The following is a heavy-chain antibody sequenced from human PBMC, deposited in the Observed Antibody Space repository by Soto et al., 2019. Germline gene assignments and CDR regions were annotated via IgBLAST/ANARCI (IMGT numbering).Heavy chain of an antibody. D-gene: IGHD4-17*01. Sequence: SETLSLTCTVSGGSISSGGYYWSWIRQHPGKGLEWIGYIYYSGSTYYNPSLKSRVTISVDTSKNQFSLKLSSVTAADTAVYYCARKMAHAQRYYFDYWGQGTLVTVS. J-gene: IGHJ4*02. CDR2: IYYSGST. CDR3: ARKMAHAQRYYFDY. CDR1: GGSISSGGYY. V-gene: IGHV4-31*03.